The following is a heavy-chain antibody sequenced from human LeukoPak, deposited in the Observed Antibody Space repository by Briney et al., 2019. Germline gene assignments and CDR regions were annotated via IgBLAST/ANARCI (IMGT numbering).Heavy chain of an antibody. CDR2: ISSSSSYI. CDR1: GFTFSSYS. J-gene: IGHJ4*02. V-gene: IGHV3-21*01. CDR3: ARDRDSYGYLGQDFDY. Sequence: GGSLRLSCAASGFTFSSYSMNWVRQAPGKGLEWVSSISSSSSYIYYADSAKGRFTISRDNAKNSLYLQMNSLRAEYTAVYYCARDRDSYGYLGQDFDYWGQGTLVTVSS. D-gene: IGHD5-18*01.